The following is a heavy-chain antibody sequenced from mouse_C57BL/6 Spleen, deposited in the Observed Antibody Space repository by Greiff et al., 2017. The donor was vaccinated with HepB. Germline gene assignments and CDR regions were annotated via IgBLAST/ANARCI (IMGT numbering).Heavy chain of an antibody. D-gene: IGHD4-1*01. CDR1: GYTFTSYT. J-gene: IGHJ3*01. Sequence: VQLQESGAELARPGASVKMSCKASGYTFTSYTMHWVKQRPGQGLEWIGYINPSSGYTKYNQKFKDKATLTADKSSSTAYMQLSSLTSEDSAVYYCARDWSWFAYWGQGTLVTVSA. V-gene: IGHV1-4*01. CDR3: ARDWSWFAY. CDR2: INPSSGYT.